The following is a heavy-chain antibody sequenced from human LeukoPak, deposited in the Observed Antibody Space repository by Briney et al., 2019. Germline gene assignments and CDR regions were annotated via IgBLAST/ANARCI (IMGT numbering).Heavy chain of an antibody. CDR3: ARGDSMIVVVKGFDY. D-gene: IGHD3-22*01. CDR1: GFTFSSYA. CDR2: IST. Sequence: GGSLRLSCAASGFTFSSYAMHWVRQAPGKGLEYVSAISTNANSVKGRFTISRDNSKNTLYLQMGSLRAEDMAVYYCARGDSMIVVVKGFDYWGQGTLVTVSS. V-gene: IGHV3-64*01. J-gene: IGHJ4*02.